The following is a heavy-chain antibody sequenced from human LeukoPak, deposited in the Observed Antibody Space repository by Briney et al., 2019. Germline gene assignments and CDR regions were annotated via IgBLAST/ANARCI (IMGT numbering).Heavy chain of an antibody. J-gene: IGHJ5*02. D-gene: IGHD5-12*01. V-gene: IGHV1-2*02. CDR3: ATRLGGYVALNWFDP. Sequence: ASVKVSCKTSGYPFTDYYMHWVRQAPGQGPEWMGWINPKSGVTNYAQTFQGRVTMTRDTFISTAYMELNRLRSDDTAVYYCATRLGGYVALNWFDPWGQGTLVTVSS. CDR2: INPKSGVT. CDR1: GYPFTDYY.